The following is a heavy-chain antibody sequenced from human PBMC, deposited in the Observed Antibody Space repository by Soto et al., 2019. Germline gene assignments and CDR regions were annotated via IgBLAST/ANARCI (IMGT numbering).Heavy chain of an antibody. CDR1: GFTFSSYA. J-gene: IGHJ4*02. CDR3: ARDRQVRGADRFEY. D-gene: IGHD3-10*01. CDR2: ISYDGSNK. V-gene: IGHV3-30-3*01. Sequence: GGSLRLSCAASGFTFSSYAMHWVRQAPGKGLEWVAVISYDGSNKYYADSVKGRFTISRDNSKNTLYLQMNSLRAEDTAVYYCARDRQVRGADRFEYWGQGTLVTVS.